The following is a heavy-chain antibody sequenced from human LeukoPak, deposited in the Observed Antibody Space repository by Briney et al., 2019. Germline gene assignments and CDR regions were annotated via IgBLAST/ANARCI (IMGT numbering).Heavy chain of an antibody. Sequence: PSETLSLTCSVTGGSISGYYWTWVRQPPGKGLERTGQIHYSGRADYNPSLKSRITMSVDTSRNQISLKLSSVTAADTAIYYCVRFGVNYDMDVWGQGTTVTVFS. CDR3: VRFGVNYDMDV. CDR2: IHYSGRA. D-gene: IGHD3-16*01. V-gene: IGHV4-59*01. CDR1: GGSISGYY. J-gene: IGHJ6*02.